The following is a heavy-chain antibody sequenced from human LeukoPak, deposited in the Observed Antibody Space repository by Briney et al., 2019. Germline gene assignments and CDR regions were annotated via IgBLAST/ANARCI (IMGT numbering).Heavy chain of an antibody. CDR1: GYTFTSYY. CDR2: INPSGGST. Sequence: GSVKVSCKASGYTFTSYYMHWVRQAPGQGLEWMGIINPSGGSTSYAQKFQGRVTMTRDTSTSTVYMELSSLRSEDTAVYYCARSITMVRGAHGTHFDYWGQGTLVTVSS. D-gene: IGHD3-10*01. CDR3: ARSITMVRGAHGTHFDY. J-gene: IGHJ4*02. V-gene: IGHV1-46*01.